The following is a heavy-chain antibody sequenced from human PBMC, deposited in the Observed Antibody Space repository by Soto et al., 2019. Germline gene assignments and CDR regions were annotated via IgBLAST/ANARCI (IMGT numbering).Heavy chain of an antibody. J-gene: IGHJ6*02. CDR3: SRSLFGGYGLDV. CDR1: GLIFGDYA. V-gene: IGHV3-49*03. Sequence: EVQLVESGGGLVEPGRSLRLSCIGSGLIFGDYAMSWFRQSPGKGLEWVGLIRSKSNGGTAEYAASVKGRFTISRDDSKSIAYLQMNSLKTAETALYYCSRSLFGGYGLDVWGQGTTVTVSS. D-gene: IGHD3-10*01. CDR2: IRSKSNGGTA.